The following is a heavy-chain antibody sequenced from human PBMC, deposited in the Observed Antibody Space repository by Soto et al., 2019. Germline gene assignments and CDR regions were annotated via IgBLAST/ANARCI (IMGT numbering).Heavy chain of an antibody. CDR3: TTSGYSTLDAMDV. V-gene: IGHV3-15*07. D-gene: IGHD6-13*01. CDR2: IKSKIDGGTT. J-gene: IGHJ6*02. CDR1: AFTFSDAW. Sequence: GGSLRLSCAASAFTFSDAWMNWVRQAPGKGLEWVGRIKSKIDGGTTDYAAPVKGRFTISRDDSKNTLYLQMNSLKTEDTAVYYCTTSGYSTLDAMDVWGQGTPVTVSS.